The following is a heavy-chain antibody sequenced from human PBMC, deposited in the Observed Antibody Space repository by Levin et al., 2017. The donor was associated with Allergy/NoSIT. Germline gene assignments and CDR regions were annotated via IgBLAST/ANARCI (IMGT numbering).Heavy chain of an antibody. Sequence: SETLSLTCAVYGGSFSGYYWSWIRQPPGKGLEWIGEINHSGSTNYNPSLKSRVTISVDTSKNQFSLKLSSVTAADTAVYYCARGPIFFGVEGPWGQGTLVTVSS. D-gene: IGHD3-3*01. J-gene: IGHJ5*02. CDR3: ARGPIFFGVEGP. CDR1: GGSFSGYY. V-gene: IGHV4-34*01. CDR2: INHSGST.